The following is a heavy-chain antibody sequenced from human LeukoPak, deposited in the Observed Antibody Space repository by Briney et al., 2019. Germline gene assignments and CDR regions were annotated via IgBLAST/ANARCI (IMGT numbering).Heavy chain of an antibody. CDR1: GGSISSYY. CDR3: VRRIATTGIYGFDI. Sequence: SETLSLTCTVSGGSISSYYWTWIRQPPGKGLEWIGYVYYTGSTNYNPSLTSRVTISIDTSKNQFSLKLSSVTAADTAMYYCVRRIATTGIYGFDIWGQGTMVTVSS. CDR2: VYYTGST. D-gene: IGHD6-13*01. V-gene: IGHV4-59*01. J-gene: IGHJ3*02.